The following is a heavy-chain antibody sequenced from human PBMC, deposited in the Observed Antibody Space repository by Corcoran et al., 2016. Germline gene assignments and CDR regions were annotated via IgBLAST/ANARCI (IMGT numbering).Heavy chain of an antibody. Sequence: EVQLVESGGGLVKPGGSLRLSCAASGFTFSNAWMNWVRQAPGKGLEWVGRIKSKTDGGTTDCAAPVKGRFTISRDDSKNTLYLQMNSLKTEDTAVYYCTTARDMITFGGVPLNFDYWGQGTLVTVSS. J-gene: IGHJ4*02. D-gene: IGHD3-16*01. CDR3: TTARDMITFGGVPLNFDY. CDR1: GFTFSNAW. V-gene: IGHV3-15*07. CDR2: IKSKTDGGTT.